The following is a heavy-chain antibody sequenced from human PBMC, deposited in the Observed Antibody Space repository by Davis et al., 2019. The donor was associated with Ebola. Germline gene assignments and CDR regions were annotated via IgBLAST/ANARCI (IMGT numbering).Heavy chain of an antibody. CDR2: IYYSGST. Sequence: LRLSCTVSGGSISSGGYYWSWIRQHPGKGLEWIGYIYYSGSTYYNPSLKSRVTISVDTSKNQFSLKLSSVTAADTAVYYCARANRDGYDFDYWGQGTLVTVSS. CDR1: GGSISSGGYY. D-gene: IGHD5-24*01. CDR3: ARANRDGYDFDY. J-gene: IGHJ4*02. V-gene: IGHV4-31*03.